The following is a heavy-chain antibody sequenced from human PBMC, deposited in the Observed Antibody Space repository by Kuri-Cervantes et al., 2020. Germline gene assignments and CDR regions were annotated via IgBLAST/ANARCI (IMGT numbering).Heavy chain of an antibody. V-gene: IGHV4-59*08. J-gene: IGHJ4*02. Sequence: GSLRLSCTVSGGSISSYYWSWIRQPPGKGLEWIGYIYYSGSTNYNPSLKSRVTISVDTSKNQFSLKMSSVTAADTAVYYCATHPGLDYWGQGTLVTVSS. CDR1: GGSISSYY. CDR2: IYYSGST. CDR3: ATHPGLDY.